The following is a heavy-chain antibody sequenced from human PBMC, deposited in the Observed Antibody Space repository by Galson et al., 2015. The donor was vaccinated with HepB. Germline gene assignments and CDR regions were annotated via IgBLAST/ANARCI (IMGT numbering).Heavy chain of an antibody. CDR2: ITNTGSVT. J-gene: IGHJ6*03. V-gene: IGHV3-11*01. CDR3: ARNYYDFGGDHYYMDV. D-gene: IGHD3-3*01. CDR1: GFKFSDYY. Sequence: SLRLSCAASGFKFSDYYMTWIRQAPGKGLEWVSYITNTGSVTYYADSVKGRFTVYRDNAKNSLYLQMNSLSPEDTAAYYCARNYYDFGGDHYYMDVWGQGTTVTVSS.